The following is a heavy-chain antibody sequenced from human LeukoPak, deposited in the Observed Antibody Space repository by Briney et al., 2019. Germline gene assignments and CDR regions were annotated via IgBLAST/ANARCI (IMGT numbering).Heavy chain of an antibody. V-gene: IGHV3-30*18. CDR2: ISYDGSNK. CDR3: AKVGLTVTTILDYFDY. D-gene: IGHD4-11*01. Sequence: GGSLRLSCAASGFTFYDYAMHWVRQAPGKGLEWVAVISYDGSNKYYADSVKGRFTISRDNSKNTLYLQMNSLRAEDTAVYYCAKVGLTVTTILDYFDYWGQGTLVTVSS. CDR1: GFTFYDYA. J-gene: IGHJ4*02.